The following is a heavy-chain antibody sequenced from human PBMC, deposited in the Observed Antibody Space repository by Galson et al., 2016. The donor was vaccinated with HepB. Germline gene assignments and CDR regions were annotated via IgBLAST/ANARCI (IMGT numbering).Heavy chain of an antibody. D-gene: IGHD3-10*01. Sequence: SLRLSCAASGFRFSSYAMSWVRQAPGKGLEWVSDISGSGGGTFYADSVKGRFTISRDNSKDTLYLQMNSLRAEDTAVYYCMKDLRDYYASGNFHWGQGIRVTVSA. CDR2: ISGSGGGT. CDR3: MKDLRDYYASGNFH. V-gene: IGHV3-23*01. J-gene: IGHJ4*02. CDR1: GFRFSSYA.